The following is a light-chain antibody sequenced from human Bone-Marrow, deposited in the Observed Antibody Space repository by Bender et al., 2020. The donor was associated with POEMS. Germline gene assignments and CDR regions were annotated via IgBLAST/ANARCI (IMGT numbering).Light chain of an antibody. CDR1: SSDVGGYNY. V-gene: IGLV2-14*03. J-gene: IGLJ1*01. Sequence: QSVVTQPASVSGSPGQSIAISCTGTSSDVGGYNYVPWYQHHPGKAPELLIDGATHRPSGVSDRFSGSKSGNTVSLTISDLQADDEADYYCLSYTTSRTYVFGTGTAVTVL. CDR3: LSYTTSRTYV. CDR2: GAT.